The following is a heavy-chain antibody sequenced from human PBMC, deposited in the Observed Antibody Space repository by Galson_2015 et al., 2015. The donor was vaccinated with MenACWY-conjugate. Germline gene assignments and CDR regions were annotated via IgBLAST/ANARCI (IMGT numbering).Heavy chain of an antibody. J-gene: IGHJ5*01. V-gene: IGHV3-7*01. Sequence: SLRLSCAASGFTFSNFWMSWVRQAPGKGLEWVASIKQDGSEKYLVDSVKGRFTISRDNAENSLFLQMNSLRAEDTAVYYCARERWFLGVFFDQWLLGALFAVASGSTSSPTVSRLDS. CDR3: ARERWFLGVFFDQWLLGALFAVASGSTSSPTVSRLDS. D-gene: IGHD3/OR15-3a*01. CDR1: GFTFSNFW. CDR2: IKQDGSEK.